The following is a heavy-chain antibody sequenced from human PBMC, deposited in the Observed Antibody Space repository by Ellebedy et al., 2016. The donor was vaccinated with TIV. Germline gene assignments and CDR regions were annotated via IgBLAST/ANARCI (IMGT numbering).Heavy chain of an antibody. D-gene: IGHD6-19*01. V-gene: IGHV4-59*08. Sequence: SETLSLTCTVFGGSISSYYWNWIRQPPGKGLEWIGYIYYSGSTSYNPSLKSRVTISLDTSMTQFSLKMSSVTASDTAVYYCARREGSGWPFDFWGQGTPVTVSS. CDR3: ARREGSGWPFDF. CDR2: IYYSGST. CDR1: GGSISSYY. J-gene: IGHJ4*02.